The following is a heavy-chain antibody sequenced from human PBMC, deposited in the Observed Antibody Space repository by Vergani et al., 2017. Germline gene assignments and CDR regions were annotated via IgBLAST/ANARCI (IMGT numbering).Heavy chain of an antibody. V-gene: IGHV3-30*02. CDR1: GFTLRNYD. J-gene: IGHJ4*02. Sequence: QVQLVESGGGVVQRGGSLRLSCATSGFTLRNYDMQWIRQGPGKGLEFVAFIQFDGSNQYYADSVKGRFPLSRDLSKRTLYLQMNSLRTDDTATYYCAKHFRGWGIDYWGQGTQVIVSS. CDR2: IQFDGSNQ. CDR3: AKHFRGWGIDY. D-gene: IGHD3-16*01.